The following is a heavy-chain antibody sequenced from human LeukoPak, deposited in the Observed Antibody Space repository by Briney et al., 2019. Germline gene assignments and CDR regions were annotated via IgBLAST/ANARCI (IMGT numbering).Heavy chain of an antibody. CDR2: ISSSSSTI. D-gene: IGHD6-19*01. CDR1: GFTFSSYS. CDR3: ARDDPYSSGWYMFHHYGMDV. J-gene: IGHJ6*02. V-gene: IGHV3-48*01. Sequence: GGSLRLSCAASGFTFSSYSMNWVRQAPGKGLEWVSYISSSSSTIYYADSVKGRFTISRDNSKNTLYLQMNSLRTEDTAVYYCARDDPYSSGWYMFHHYGMDVWGQGTTVTVSS.